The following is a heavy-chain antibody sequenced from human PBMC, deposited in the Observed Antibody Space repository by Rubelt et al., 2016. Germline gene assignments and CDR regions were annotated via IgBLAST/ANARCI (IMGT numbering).Heavy chain of an antibody. J-gene: IGHJ6*02. CDR2: ISGSGGST. CDR1: GFTFSSYA. CDR3: AKVVTYLSGWNYYGMDV. Sequence: EVQLVESGGGLVQPGGSLRLSCAASGFTFSSYAMSWVRQAPGTGLEWVSAISGSGGSTYFADSVQGRFTISSDNYKNTLYLQMNSRRAEDTAVYYWAKVVTYLSGWNYYGMDVWGQGTTVTVSS. D-gene: IGHD6-19*01. V-gene: IGHV3-23*04.